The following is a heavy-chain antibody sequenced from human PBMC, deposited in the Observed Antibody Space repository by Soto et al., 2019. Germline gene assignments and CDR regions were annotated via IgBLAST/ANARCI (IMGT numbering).Heavy chain of an antibody. Sequence: PGGSLRLSCAASGFAFSSYGMHWVRQAPGKGLEWVAVIWYDGSNKYYADSVKGRFTISRDNSKDTLYLQMNSLRAEDTAVYYCARDFRAYYYMDVWGKGTTVTVSS. CDR3: ARDFRAYYYMDV. V-gene: IGHV3-33*01. CDR1: GFAFSSYG. CDR2: IWYDGSNK. J-gene: IGHJ6*03.